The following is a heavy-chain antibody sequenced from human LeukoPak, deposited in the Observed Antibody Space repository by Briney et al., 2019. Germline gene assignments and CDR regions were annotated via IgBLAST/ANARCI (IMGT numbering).Heavy chain of an antibody. CDR1: GFTLSGFW. J-gene: IGHJ4*02. Sequence: GGSVRLSCAASGFTLSGFWMNWVRQAPGKGLEWVANIKYDGSEKNYVDSVKGRFTISRDNAKNSLYLQMNSLRAEDTAVYYCARRNLLDSWGQGTLVTVSS. CDR3: ARRNLLDS. V-gene: IGHV3-7*01. CDR2: IKYDGSEK.